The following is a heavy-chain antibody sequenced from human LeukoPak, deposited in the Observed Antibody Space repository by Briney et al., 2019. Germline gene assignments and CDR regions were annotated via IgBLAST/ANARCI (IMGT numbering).Heavy chain of an antibody. D-gene: IGHD4-11*01. Sequence: SPSETLSLTCTVSDGSISSHFWSWIRQPPGKGLEWIGYMHSSGSTSYNPSLRSRVTISADTSKNQFSLRLNSVTAADTAVYYCARDTSDYPYFFDYWGQGTLVTVSS. V-gene: IGHV4-59*11. CDR3: ARDTSDYPYFFDY. J-gene: IGHJ4*02. CDR1: DGSISSHF. CDR2: MHSSGST.